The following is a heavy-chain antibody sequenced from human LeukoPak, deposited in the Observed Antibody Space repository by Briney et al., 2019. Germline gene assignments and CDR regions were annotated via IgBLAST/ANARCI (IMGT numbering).Heavy chain of an antibody. D-gene: IGHD4-17*01. V-gene: IGHV1-8*03. CDR2: MNPNSGNT. CDR1: GYTFTSYD. J-gene: IGHJ4*02. CDR3: ARGDGDYPFDY. Sequence: GASVKVSCKASGYTFTSYDINWVRQATGRGLEWMGWMNPNSGNTGYAQKFQGRVTITRNTSISTAYMELSSLRSEDTAVYDCARGDGDYPFDYWGQGTLVTVSS.